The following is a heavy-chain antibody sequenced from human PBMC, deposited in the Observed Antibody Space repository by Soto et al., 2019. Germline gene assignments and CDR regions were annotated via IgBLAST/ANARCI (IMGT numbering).Heavy chain of an antibody. CDR2: ISPSSGHI. CDR1: GFTFSSCT. J-gene: IGHJ6*02. V-gene: IGHV3-21*01. Sequence: EVHLVESGGGLVKPGGSLRLSCAVSGFTFSSCTMNWVRQAPGKGLEWVSSISPSSGHIYYADSVKGRFTISRDNAKKSLFLQMNSLRGEDTAVYYCSGCSGGACHKNYGMDVWGQGTTVTVSS. CDR3: SGCSGGACHKNYGMDV. D-gene: IGHD2-15*01.